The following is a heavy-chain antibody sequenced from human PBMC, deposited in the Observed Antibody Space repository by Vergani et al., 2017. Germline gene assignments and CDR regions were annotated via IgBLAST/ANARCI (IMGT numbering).Heavy chain of an antibody. D-gene: IGHD2-15*01. Sequence: EVQLVESGGGLIQPGGSLRLSCAASGFTVSSNYMSWVRQAPGKGLEWVSVIYSGGSTYYADSVKGRFTISRDNSKNTLYLQMNSLRAEDTAVYYCARFIVVVVAATPSGYFDYWGQGTLVTVSS. CDR2: IYSGGST. V-gene: IGHV3-53*01. CDR3: ARFIVVVVAATPSGYFDY. CDR1: GFTVSSNY. J-gene: IGHJ4*02.